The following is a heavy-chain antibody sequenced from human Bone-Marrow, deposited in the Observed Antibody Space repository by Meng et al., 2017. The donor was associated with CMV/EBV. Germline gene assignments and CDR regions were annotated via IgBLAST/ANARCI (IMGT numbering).Heavy chain of an antibody. J-gene: IGHJ4*02. CDR3: TRIGLSCSGGRCSLGYSYS. CDR1: GFTVRNVW. D-gene: IGHD2-15*01. CDR2: IKSESDGGTT. Sequence: GGSLRLSCAASGFTVRNVWMTWVRLAPGKGLEWVGRIKSESDGGTTDLAAPVEGRFSISRNDSRNMLFLQMNSLKTDDSGVYYCTRIGLSCSGGRCSLGYSYSWGQGTLVTVSS. V-gene: IGHV3-15*01.